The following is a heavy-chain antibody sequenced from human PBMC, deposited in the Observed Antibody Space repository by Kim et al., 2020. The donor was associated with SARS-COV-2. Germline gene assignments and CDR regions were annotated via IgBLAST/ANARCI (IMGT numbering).Heavy chain of an antibody. J-gene: IGHJ6*02. V-gene: IGHV3-30*01. CDR3: ARARRFGEFYPPQYGMDV. D-gene: IGHD3-10*01. Sequence: KVRFTISRDNSKNTLYLQMNSLRAEDTAVYYCARARRFGEFYPPQYGMDVWGQGTTVTVSS.